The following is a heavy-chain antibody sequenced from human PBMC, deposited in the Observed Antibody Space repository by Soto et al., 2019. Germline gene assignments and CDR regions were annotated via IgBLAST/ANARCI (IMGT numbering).Heavy chain of an antibody. CDR2: ISAYNGNR. CDR1: GYAFSSYG. Sequence: QVQLVQSGPEGKKPGASVNVSCKTSGYAFSSYGITWVRQAPGQGLEWMGWISAYNGNRNYAQKFQDRVTMTTDTSTSVAYIELRGLRSDDTAVYYCARVDGGVIPGPCDIWGQGTTVTVSA. CDR3: ARVDGGVIPGPCDI. J-gene: IGHJ3*02. V-gene: IGHV1-18*04. D-gene: IGHD3-16*02.